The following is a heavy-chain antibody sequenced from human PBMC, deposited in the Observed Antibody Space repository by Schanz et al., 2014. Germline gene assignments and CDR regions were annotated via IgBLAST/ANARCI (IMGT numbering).Heavy chain of an antibody. V-gene: IGHV1-3*01. CDR3: ARDQSPYTNSSDVRYFDY. CDR1: GYTFTSYS. Sequence: QVQLVQSGAEVKKPGASVKVSCKASGYTFTSYSIHWVRQAPGQRLEWMGWINAGTGNTEYSQKFQGRVTITRDTLASTAYMEVSSLRSDDTAVYYCARDQSPYTNSSDVRYFDYWGQGSLVTVAS. CDR2: INAGTGNT. J-gene: IGHJ4*02. D-gene: IGHD6-6*01.